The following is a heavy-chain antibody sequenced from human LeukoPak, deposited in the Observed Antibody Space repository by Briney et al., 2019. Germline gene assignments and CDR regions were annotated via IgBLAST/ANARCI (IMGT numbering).Heavy chain of an antibody. CDR2: ISSSGSAI. D-gene: IGHD1-26*01. Sequence: GGSLRLSCAASGFTFSSYEMAWVRQAPGKGLEWVSHISSSGSAIQYAGSVKGRFTISRDNSKNSVYLQMNSLRAEDTAVYYCSRDFNSFSGCSHDRTDYWGQGTLVTVSS. CDR1: GFTFSSYE. J-gene: IGHJ4*02. V-gene: IGHV3-48*03. CDR3: SRDFNSFSGCSHDRTDY.